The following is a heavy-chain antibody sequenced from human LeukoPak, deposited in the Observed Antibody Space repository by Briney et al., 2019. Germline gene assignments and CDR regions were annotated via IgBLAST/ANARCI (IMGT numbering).Heavy chain of an antibody. Sequence: GGSLRLSCAASGFTFSSYWMHWVRQAPGKGLAWVPRINSDGSSTSYADSVKGRFTISRDNAKNTLYLQMNSLRAEDTAVYYCAGDWLVPFDYWGQGTLVTVSS. CDR2: INSDGSST. CDR3: AGDWLVPFDY. D-gene: IGHD3-10*01. CDR1: GFTFSSYW. V-gene: IGHV3-74*01. J-gene: IGHJ4*02.